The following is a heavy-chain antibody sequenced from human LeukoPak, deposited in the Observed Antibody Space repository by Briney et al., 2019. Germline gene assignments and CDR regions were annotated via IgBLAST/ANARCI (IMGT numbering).Heavy chain of an antibody. V-gene: IGHV4-61*01. CDR3: ARDRDTSGRYYYYMDV. J-gene: IGHJ6*03. D-gene: IGHD3-22*01. CDR1: GGSVSSGTDY. Sequence: PSEILSLTCTVSGGSVSSGTDYWNWIRQPPGKGLEWIGYIYDSGGTNYNPSLKSRVTILVDTSKNQISLKMSSVTAVDTAVYYCARDRDTSGRYYYYMDVWGKGTTVTVSS. CDR2: IYDSGGT.